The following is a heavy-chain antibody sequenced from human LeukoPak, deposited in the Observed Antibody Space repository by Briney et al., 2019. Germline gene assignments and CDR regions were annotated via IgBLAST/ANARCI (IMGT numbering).Heavy chain of an antibody. CDR3: ARGPSYDFWSGYNRGYYYGMDV. CDR2: INHSGST. V-gene: IGHV4-34*01. Sequence: SETLSLTCAVYGGSFSGYYWRWVRPPPGKGLGWIGEINHSGSTNYNPSLKSRVTISVDTSKNQFSLKLSSVTAADTAVYYCARGPSYDFWSGYNRGYYYGMDVWGQGTTVTVSS. J-gene: IGHJ6*02. D-gene: IGHD3-3*01. CDR1: GGSFSGYY.